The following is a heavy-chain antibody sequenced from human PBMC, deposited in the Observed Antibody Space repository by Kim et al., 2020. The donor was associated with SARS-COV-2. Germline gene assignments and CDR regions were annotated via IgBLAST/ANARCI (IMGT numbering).Heavy chain of an antibody. CDR1: GGSISSYY. V-gene: IGHV4-59*08. J-gene: IGHJ6*02. D-gene: IGHD3-16*02. CDR3: ARHHYDYVWGSYRYGMDV. CDR2: IYYSGST. Sequence: SETLSLTCTVSGGSISSYYWGWIRQPPGKGLEWIGYIYYSGSTNYNPSLKSPVTISVDTSKNQFSLKLSSVTAADTAVYYCARHHYDYVWGSYRYGMDVWGQGTTVTVSS.